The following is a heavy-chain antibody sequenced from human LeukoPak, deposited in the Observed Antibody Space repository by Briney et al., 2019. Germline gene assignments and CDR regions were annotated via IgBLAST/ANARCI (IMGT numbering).Heavy chain of an antibody. Sequence: PGGSLRLSCAASGFTFNTAWMHWVRQAPGKGLVWVSRIYSDGSDKTYADSVKGRFTISRDNAKNKLYLQMNSLRAEDSAVYYCATDSGHAFSFWGQGTKVTVSS. CDR1: GFTFNTAW. CDR2: IYSDGSDK. J-gene: IGHJ3*01. D-gene: IGHD3-10*01. CDR3: ATDSGHAFSF. V-gene: IGHV3-74*01.